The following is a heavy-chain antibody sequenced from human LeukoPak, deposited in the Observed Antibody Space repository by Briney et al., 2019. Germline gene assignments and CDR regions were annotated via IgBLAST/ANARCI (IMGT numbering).Heavy chain of an antibody. CDR3: VKASGGGYSYGYFDY. J-gene: IGHJ4*02. CDR2: INWNSVTI. D-gene: IGHD5-18*01. Sequence: GGSLRLSCVVSGFTFDDYGMHWVRQAPGKGLEWVSGINWNSVTIGYADSVKGRFTISRDNAKNSLYLQMNSLSTEDTAVYYCVKASGGGYSYGYFDYWGQGTLVTVSS. CDR1: GFTFDDYG. V-gene: IGHV3-9*01.